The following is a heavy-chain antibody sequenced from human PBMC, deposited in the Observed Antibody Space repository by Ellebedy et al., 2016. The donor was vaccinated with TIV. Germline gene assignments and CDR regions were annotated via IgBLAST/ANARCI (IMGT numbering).Heavy chain of an antibody. CDR1: GGTFSSYA. CDR2: IIPIFGTA. V-gene: IGHV1-69*13. J-gene: IGHJ6*02. D-gene: IGHD6-13*01. CDR3: ARIVAAAGIGDDMDV. Sequence: SVKVSXXASGGTFSSYAISWVRQAPGQGLEWMGGIIPIFGTANYAQKFQGRVTITADESTSTAYMELSSLRSEDTAVYYCARIVAAAGIGDDMDVWGQGTTVTVSS.